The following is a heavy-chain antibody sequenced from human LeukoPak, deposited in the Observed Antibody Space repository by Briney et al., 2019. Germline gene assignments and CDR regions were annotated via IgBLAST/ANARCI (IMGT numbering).Heavy chain of an antibody. CDR1: GFTFSNYC. CDR3: AKYGAPGWSGYLDY. V-gene: IGHV3-23*01. J-gene: IGHJ4*02. CDR2: ISGSGDST. Sequence: GGSLRLSCAASGFTFSNYCVTWVRQAPGQALEWVSSISGSGDSTYYADYVKGRFTISRDNSKNTLYLQMNSLRVEDTAIYYCAKYGAPGWSGYLDYWGQGTLVTVSS. D-gene: IGHD4/OR15-4a*01.